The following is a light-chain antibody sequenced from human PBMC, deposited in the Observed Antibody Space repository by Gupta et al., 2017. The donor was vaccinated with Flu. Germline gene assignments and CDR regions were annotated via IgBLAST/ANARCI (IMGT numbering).Light chain of an antibody. V-gene: IGLV1-40*01. CDR3: QSYDSSLSGCV. CDR2: GDT. Sequence: QAVLTQPPSVSGAPGQTVTISCTGSSSNIGGGYDVHWYQQLPGTTPELLIYGDTNRPSGVPDRFSASKSGASASLAITGLQAEDEADYHCQSYDSSLSGCVLGTGTKVNVL. CDR1: SSNIGGGYD. J-gene: IGLJ1*01.